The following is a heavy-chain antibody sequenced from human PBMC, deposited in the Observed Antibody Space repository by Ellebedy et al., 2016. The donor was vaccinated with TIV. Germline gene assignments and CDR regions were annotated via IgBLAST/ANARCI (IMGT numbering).Heavy chain of an antibody. J-gene: IGHJ6*04. Sequence: GESLKISCAASGFMFSNYWMGWVRQAPGKGLEWVAHINQDGSNQYYVDSVAGRFTISRDDAKDSLYLQMNSLRAEDTAVYYCARDPLGPDIYDVWGKGTTVIVSS. D-gene: IGHD7-27*01. CDR2: INQDGSNQ. V-gene: IGHV3-7*01. CDR1: GFMFSNYW. CDR3: ARDPLGPDIYDV.